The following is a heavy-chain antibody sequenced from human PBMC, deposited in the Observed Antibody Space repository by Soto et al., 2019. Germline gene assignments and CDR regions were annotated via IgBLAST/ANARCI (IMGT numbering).Heavy chain of an antibody. CDR3: ARNVDTVNGWSDWFDP. J-gene: IGHJ5*02. CDR1: GFTFSSYS. V-gene: IGHV3-21*01. CDR2: ISSSSSYI. Sequence: PGGSLRLSCAASGFTFSSYSMNWVRQAPGKGLEWVSSISSSSSYIYYADSVKGRFTISRDNAKNSLYLQTNSLRAEDTAVYYCARNVDTVNGWSDWFDPWGQGTLVTVSS. D-gene: IGHD5-18*01.